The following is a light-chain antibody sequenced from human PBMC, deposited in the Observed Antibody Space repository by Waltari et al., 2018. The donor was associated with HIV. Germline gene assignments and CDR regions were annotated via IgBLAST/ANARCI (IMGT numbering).Light chain of an antibody. Sequence: SSELTQDPAVSVALGQTVRITCQGDSLRSYYASWFQQKPGQAPVLFIYGNNNRPSGFPDRFSGSISGNTASLTITGAQAEDEAEYYCNSRDTSGNHWVFGGGTKLTVV. J-gene: IGLJ3*02. V-gene: IGLV3-19*01. CDR2: GNN. CDR3: NSRDTSGNHWV. CDR1: SLRSYY.